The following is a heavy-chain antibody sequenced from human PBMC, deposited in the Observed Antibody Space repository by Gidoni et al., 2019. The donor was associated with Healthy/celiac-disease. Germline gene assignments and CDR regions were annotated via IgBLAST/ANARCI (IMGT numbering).Heavy chain of an antibody. V-gene: IGHV1-69*06. Sequence: QVQLVQSGAEVKKPGSSVQVSCKASAGTFSSYAISWVRQAPGQGLEWMGGIIPIFGTANYAKKCQGRVTITADKSTSTAYMELSSLRSEDTAVYYCARDGRASGLYGMDVWGQGTTVTVSS. CDR2: IIPIFGTA. CDR3: ARDGRASGLYGMDV. D-gene: IGHD6-19*01. CDR1: AGTFSSYA. J-gene: IGHJ6*02.